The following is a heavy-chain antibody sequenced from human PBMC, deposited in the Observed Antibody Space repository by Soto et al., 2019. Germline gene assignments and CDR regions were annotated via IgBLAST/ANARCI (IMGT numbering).Heavy chain of an antibody. CDR1: GFTFSGYS. V-gene: IGHV4-59*08. CDR2: IYYSGST. J-gene: IGHJ3*02. D-gene: IGHD6-13*01. Sequence: PGGSLRLSCAASGFTFSGYSMNWVRQAPGKGLEWIGYIYYSGSTYYNPSLKSRVTISVDTSKNQFSLKLSSVTAADTAVYYCARAHIAAAGNDAFEIWGQGTMVTVSS. CDR3: ARAHIAAAGNDAFEI.